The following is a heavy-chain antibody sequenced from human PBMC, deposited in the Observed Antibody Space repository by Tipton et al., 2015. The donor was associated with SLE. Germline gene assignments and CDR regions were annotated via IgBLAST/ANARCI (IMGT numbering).Heavy chain of an antibody. J-gene: IGHJ6*03. Sequence: TLSLTCAVYGGSFSGYSWSWIRQPPGKGLEWIGEINHSGNTKYNPSLKSRVSISIDTSKNQFSLKLRSVTAADTAVYYCAREVEGYSSGWYFWCHYMDVWGKGTTVTVSS. CDR1: GGSFSGYS. CDR3: AREVEGYSSGWYFWCHYMDV. V-gene: IGHV4-34*01. CDR2: INHSGNT. D-gene: IGHD6-19*01.